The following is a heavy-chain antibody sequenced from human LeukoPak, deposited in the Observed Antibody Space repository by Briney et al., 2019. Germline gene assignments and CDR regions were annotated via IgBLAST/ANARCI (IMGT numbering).Heavy chain of an antibody. D-gene: IGHD2-2*01. CDR3: ARANFLYCSSTTCLFDY. Sequence: ASVKVSCKASGYTFTDYYMYWVRQAPGQGFEWMGWINPNDGDTNYAQKFQGRVTMTRDTSISTAHMEVSRLRSDDTAVYYCARANFLYCSSTTCLFDYWGQGTLVTVSS. CDR2: INPNDGDT. J-gene: IGHJ4*02. CDR1: GYTFTDYY. V-gene: IGHV1-2*02.